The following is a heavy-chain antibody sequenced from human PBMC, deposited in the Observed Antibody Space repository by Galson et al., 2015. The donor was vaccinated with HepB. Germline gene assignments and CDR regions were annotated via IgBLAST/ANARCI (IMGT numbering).Heavy chain of an antibody. V-gene: IGHV4-61*02. CDR1: GGSISSGNYY. J-gene: IGHJ3*02. D-gene: IGHD3-3*01. CDR3: AKDRDFWSGYNTASGDALDI. CDR2: FFTSGST. Sequence: QVQLQESGPGLVKPSQTLSLTCTVSGGSISSGNYYWSWIRQPAGKGLEWIGRFFTSGSTNYNPSLKSRVTMSVDTSKNQFSLELSSATAADTAVYYCAKDRDFWSGYNTASGDALDIWGQGTMVTVSS.